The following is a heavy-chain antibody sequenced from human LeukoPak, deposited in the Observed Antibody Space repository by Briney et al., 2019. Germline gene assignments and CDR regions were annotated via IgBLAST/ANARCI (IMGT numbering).Heavy chain of an antibody. Sequence: ASVKVSCKASGYTFTGYYMHWVRQAPGQGLEWMGWINPNRGGTNYAQKFQGRVTMTRDTSISTAYMELSRLRSDDTAVYYCARVRRPPQCSGGSCYVPYYFDYWGQGTLVTVSS. D-gene: IGHD2-15*01. V-gene: IGHV1-2*02. CDR2: INPNRGGT. CDR3: ARVRRPPQCSGGSCYVPYYFDY. CDR1: GYTFTGYY. J-gene: IGHJ4*02.